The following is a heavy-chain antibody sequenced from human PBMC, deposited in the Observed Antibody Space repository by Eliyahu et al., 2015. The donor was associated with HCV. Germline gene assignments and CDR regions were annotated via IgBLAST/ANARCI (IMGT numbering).Heavy chain of an antibody. J-gene: IGHJ5*02. Sequence: QVQLQESGPGLVKPSETLSLTXTVSGGSIXTXYWGWIRQPPGKGLEWIGXIHYSGSTNHNPSLKSRVTISVDTSKNQFSLNLTSVTAADTAVYYCASGGGGIAVAGTGGWFDPWGQGTLVTVSS. D-gene: IGHD6-19*01. CDR1: GGSIXTXY. CDR2: IHYSGST. CDR3: ASGGGGIAVAGTGGWFDP. V-gene: IGHV4-59*01.